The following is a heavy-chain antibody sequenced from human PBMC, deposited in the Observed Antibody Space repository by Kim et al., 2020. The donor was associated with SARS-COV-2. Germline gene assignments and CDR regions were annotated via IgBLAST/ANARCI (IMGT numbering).Heavy chain of an antibody. CDR3: ARGYYYFDY. D-gene: IGHD1-26*01. CDR2: TGGS. V-gene: IGHV4-59*09. J-gene: IGHJ4*02. Sequence: TGGSNYNPSLKRRVTISIDTSKNQLSLNLRYVPAADTAVYYCARGYYYFDYWGQGTLVTVSS.